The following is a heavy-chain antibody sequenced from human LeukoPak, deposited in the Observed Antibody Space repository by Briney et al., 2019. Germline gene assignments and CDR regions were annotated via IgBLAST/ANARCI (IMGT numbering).Heavy chain of an antibody. D-gene: IGHD2-15*01. V-gene: IGHV4-59*08. J-gene: IGHJ4*02. CDR1: GGSISSYY. Sequence: PSETLSLTCTVSGGSISSYYWSWIRQPPGKGLEWIGYIYYSGSTNYNPSLKSRVTISVDTSKNQFSLKLSSVTAADTAVYYCARWGGLGYCSGGSCPTPFDYWGQGTLVTVSS. CDR2: IYYSGST. CDR3: ARWGGLGYCSGGSCPTPFDY.